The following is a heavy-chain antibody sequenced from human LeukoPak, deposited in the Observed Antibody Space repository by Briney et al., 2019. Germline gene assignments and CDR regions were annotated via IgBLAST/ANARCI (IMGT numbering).Heavy chain of an antibody. V-gene: IGHV1-18*01. Sequence: ASVKVSCKASGYSFTSYGFTWVRQAPGQGLEWMGWINAYNGNTNYAQRLQGRVTMTTDTSTSTAYMELRSLRSDDTAVYYCARAPGSYSSGWYYFDYWGQGTLVTVSS. CDR2: INAYNGNT. D-gene: IGHD6-19*01. CDR1: GYSFTSYG. CDR3: ARAPGSYSSGWYYFDY. J-gene: IGHJ4*02.